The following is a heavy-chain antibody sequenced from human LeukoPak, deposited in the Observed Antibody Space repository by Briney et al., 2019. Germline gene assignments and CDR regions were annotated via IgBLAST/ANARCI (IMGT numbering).Heavy chain of an antibody. D-gene: IGHD1-26*01. CDR3: ARGRALT. V-gene: IGHV4-39*01. J-gene: IGHJ3*01. Sequence: SETLSLTCAVSGASISGSGYYWGWIRQPPGKGLEWIGSIYYSGSTYYNPSLKSRVTISVDTSKNQFSLRLSSVTAADTAVYYCARGRALTWGQGTMVTVSS. CDR2: IYYSGST. CDR1: GASISGSGYY.